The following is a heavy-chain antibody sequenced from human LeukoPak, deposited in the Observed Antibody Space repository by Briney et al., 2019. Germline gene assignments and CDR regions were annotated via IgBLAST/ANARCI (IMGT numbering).Heavy chain of an antibody. CDR2: IYSGGST. CDR1: GFTVSSNY. Sequence: GGSLRLFSAASGFTVSSNYMSWVRQAPGKGLEWVSVIYSGGSTYYADSVKGRFTISRDNSKNTLYLQMNSLRAEDTAVYYCAREWSGSYLHWGQGTLVTVFS. J-gene: IGHJ1*01. D-gene: IGHD1-26*01. CDR3: AREWSGSYLH. V-gene: IGHV3-66*01.